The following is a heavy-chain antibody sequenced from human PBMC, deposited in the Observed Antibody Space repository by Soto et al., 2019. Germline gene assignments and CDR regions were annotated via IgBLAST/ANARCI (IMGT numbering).Heavy chain of an antibody. D-gene: IGHD3-10*01. CDR3: AKDVYYGSGSFPSYGMDV. Sequence: QVQLVESGGGVVQPGRSLRLSCAASGFTFSSYGMHWVRQAPGKGLEGGAVISYDGSNKYYADSVKGRFTISRDNSKNTLYLQMNSLRAEDTAVYYCAKDVYYGSGSFPSYGMDVWGQGTTVTVSS. CDR1: GFTFSSYG. V-gene: IGHV3-30*18. CDR2: ISYDGSNK. J-gene: IGHJ6*02.